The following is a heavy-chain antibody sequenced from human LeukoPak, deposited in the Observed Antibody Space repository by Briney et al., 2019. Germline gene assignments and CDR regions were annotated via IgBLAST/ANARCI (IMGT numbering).Heavy chain of an antibody. CDR3: ARFTTVTLFDY. Sequence: SETLSLTCTVSGGSISSYYWSWIRQPPGKGLEWIGYIYYSGSTNYNPSLKSRVTISVDTSKNQFSLKLSSVTAADTAVYYCARFTTVTLFDYWGQGTLVTVSS. D-gene: IGHD4-17*01. CDR1: GGSISSYY. V-gene: IGHV4-59*01. CDR2: IYYSGST. J-gene: IGHJ4*02.